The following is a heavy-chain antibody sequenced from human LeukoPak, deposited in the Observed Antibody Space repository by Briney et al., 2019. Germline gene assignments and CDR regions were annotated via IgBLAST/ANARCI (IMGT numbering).Heavy chain of an antibody. CDR3: AKGKDGDYDILTGYFDY. Sequence: PGRSPRLSCAASGFTFDDYAMHWVRHAPGKGLEWVSGIGWNSGSIGYADSVKGRFTISRDNAKKYMYLQMNSLRAEDTALYYCAKGKDGDYDILTGYFDYWGQGTLVTVSS. V-gene: IGHV3-9*01. CDR2: IGWNSGSI. D-gene: IGHD3-9*01. J-gene: IGHJ4*02. CDR1: GFTFDDYA.